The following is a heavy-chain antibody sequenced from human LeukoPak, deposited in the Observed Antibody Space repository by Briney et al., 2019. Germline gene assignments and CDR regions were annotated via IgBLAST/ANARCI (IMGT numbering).Heavy chain of an antibody. Sequence: SETLSLTCTVSGYSISSTYYWGWIRQPPGKGLEWVGSVFHGGNTYYNPSLKSRLTISADTSKNQFSLTLTSVTAADTAVYYCARDRSVGVLPAPPFDFWGQGTLVTVSS. V-gene: IGHV4-38-2*02. CDR3: ARDRSVGVLPAPPFDF. CDR1: GYSISSTYY. CDR2: VFHGGNT. D-gene: IGHD6-6*01. J-gene: IGHJ4*02.